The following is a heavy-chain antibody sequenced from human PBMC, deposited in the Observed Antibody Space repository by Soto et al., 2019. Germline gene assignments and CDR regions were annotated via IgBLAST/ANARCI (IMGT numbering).Heavy chain of an antibody. CDR2: IYHSGST. CDR1: SGSISSSNW. Sequence: PSETLSLTCAVSSGSISSSNWWSWVRQPPGKGLEWIWEIYHSGSTNYNPSLKSRVTISVDKSKNQFSLKLSSVTAADTAVYYCDRDPTRENGFDPWGQGTLVTVSS. V-gene: IGHV4-4*02. CDR3: DRDPTRENGFDP. J-gene: IGHJ5*02.